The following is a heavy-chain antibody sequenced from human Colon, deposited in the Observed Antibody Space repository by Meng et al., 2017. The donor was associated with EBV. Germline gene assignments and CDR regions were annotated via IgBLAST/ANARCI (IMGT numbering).Heavy chain of an antibody. J-gene: IGHJ4*02. V-gene: IGHV4-30-4*01. CDR2: IYYSGST. CDR1: GGSISSGNYY. D-gene: IGHD5-12*01. CDR3: ARDRGGLGAFDY. Sequence: QLHESVHGLVKPPQTLCPPCTVSGGSISSGNYYWSWIRQPPGKGLEWIGYIYYSGSTYYNPSLKSRVTISVDTSKNQFSLKLSSVTAADTAVYYCARDRGGLGAFDYWGQGTLVTVSS.